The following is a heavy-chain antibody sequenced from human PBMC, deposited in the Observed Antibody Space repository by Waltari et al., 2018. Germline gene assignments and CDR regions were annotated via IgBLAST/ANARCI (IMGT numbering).Heavy chain of an antibody. D-gene: IGHD2-21*02. Sequence: QVQLQQWGAGLLKPSETLSLTCAVYGGSFSGYYWSWIRQPPGKGLEWIGEINQSGSTNYNPSLTGRVTISVATSKNQFSLKLSSVTAADTAVYYCARKVVTNPFDYWGQGTLVTVSS. CDR2: INQSGST. CDR3: ARKVVTNPFDY. CDR1: GGSFSGYY. V-gene: IGHV4-34*01. J-gene: IGHJ4*02.